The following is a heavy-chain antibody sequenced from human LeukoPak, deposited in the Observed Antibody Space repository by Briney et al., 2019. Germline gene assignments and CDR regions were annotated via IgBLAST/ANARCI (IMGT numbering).Heavy chain of an antibody. Sequence: KASETLSLTCTVSGGSISSYYWSWLRQPPGKGLEYIGYTHYSGSTNYNPSLKSRVTMSVDTSRNQFFLRLSSVTAADTAVYYCARFSEYSHSSVHYLDYWGQGTLVSVSS. V-gene: IGHV4-59*01. D-gene: IGHD3-22*01. CDR3: ARFSEYSHSSVHYLDY. CDR2: THYSGST. J-gene: IGHJ4*02. CDR1: GGSISSYY.